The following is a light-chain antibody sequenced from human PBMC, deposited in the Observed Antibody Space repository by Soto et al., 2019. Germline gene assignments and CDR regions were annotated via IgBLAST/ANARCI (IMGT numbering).Light chain of an antibody. V-gene: IGKV3-20*01. CDR1: QSVSSFY. Sequence: EIVLTQSPGTLSSSPGQRVTLSCRASQSVSSFYLAWYQQKPGQAPRLLIYGASTRATGIPDRFSGSGSGTDSTLTISRLEPEDFAVYYCQQYSRSLYTFGQGTKLEVK. CDR2: GAS. J-gene: IGKJ2*01. CDR3: QQYSRSLYT.